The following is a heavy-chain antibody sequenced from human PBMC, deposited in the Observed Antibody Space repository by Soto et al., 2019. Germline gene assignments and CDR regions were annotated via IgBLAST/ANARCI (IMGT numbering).Heavy chain of an antibody. CDR2: INAGNGNT. CDR3: ASSNIAADPYGMDV. CDR1: GYTFTRYA. Sequence: QVQLVQSGAEVKKPGASVKVSCKASGYTFTRYAMHWVRQAPGQRLEWMGWINAGNGNTKYSQKFQGRVTITRDTSASTADMELSSLRSEDTAVYYCASSNIAADPYGMDVWGQGTTVTVSS. V-gene: IGHV1-3*01. J-gene: IGHJ6*02. D-gene: IGHD6-13*01.